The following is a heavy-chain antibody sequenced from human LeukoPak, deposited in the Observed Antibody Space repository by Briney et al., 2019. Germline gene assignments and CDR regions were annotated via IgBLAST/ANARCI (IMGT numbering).Heavy chain of an antibody. V-gene: IGHV4-34*01. CDR3: AKGSRDRDYYDSSGYYHDY. Sequence: SETLSLTCAVYGGSFSGYYWSWIRQPPGKGLEWIGEINHSGSTNYNPSLKSRVTISVDTSKNQFSLKLSSVTAADTAVYYCAKGSRDRDYYDSSGYYHDYWGQGTLVTVSS. D-gene: IGHD3-22*01. CDR2: INHSGST. J-gene: IGHJ4*02. CDR1: GGSFSGYY.